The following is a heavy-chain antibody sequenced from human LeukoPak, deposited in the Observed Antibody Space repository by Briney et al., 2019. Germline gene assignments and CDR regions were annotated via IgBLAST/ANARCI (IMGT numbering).Heavy chain of an antibody. CDR2: TFYRTKWYN. J-gene: IGHJ3*02. CDR3: VRGSAATMNALDM. V-gene: IGHV6-1*01. CDR1: GDSVSRTSAA. Sequence: SQTLSLTCVISGDSVSRTSAAWSWIRQSPSRGLEWLGSTFYRTKWYNEYVTSVRSRITINPDTSKNQFSLQLNSVTPADTAVYYCVRGSAATMNALDMWGQGTMVTVSS. D-gene: IGHD5-24*01.